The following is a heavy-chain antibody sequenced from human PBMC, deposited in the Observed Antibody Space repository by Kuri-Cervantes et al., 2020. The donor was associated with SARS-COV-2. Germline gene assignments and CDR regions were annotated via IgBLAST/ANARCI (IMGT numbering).Heavy chain of an antibody. Sequence: GGSLRLSCTASGFIFSDYYMTWIRQAPGKGLEWVAFIRYDGSNKYYADSVKGRFTISRDNSKNTLYLQMNSLRAEDTAVYYCATALVDYFDYWGQGTLVTVSS. CDR1: GFIFSDYY. V-gene: IGHV3-30*02. CDR2: IRYDGSNK. J-gene: IGHJ4*02. CDR3: ATALVDYFDY. D-gene: IGHD3-16*02.